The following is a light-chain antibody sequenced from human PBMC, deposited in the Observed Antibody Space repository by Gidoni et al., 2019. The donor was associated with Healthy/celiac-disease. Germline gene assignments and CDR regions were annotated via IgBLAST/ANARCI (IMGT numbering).Light chain of an antibody. Sequence: DIQMTQSPSSLSASVGDRVTITCRASQSISSYLNWYQQKPGKAPKLLIYAASSWQSGVPSRFSGSGSGTDCTLTISSLQPEDFATYYCQQSYSTPWTFXQXTKVEIK. CDR1: QSISSY. J-gene: IGKJ1*01. V-gene: IGKV1-39*01. CDR2: AAS. CDR3: QQSYSTPWT.